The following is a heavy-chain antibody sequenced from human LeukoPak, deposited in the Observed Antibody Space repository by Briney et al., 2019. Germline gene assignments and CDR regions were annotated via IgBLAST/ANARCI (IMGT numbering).Heavy chain of an antibody. CDR2: ISYSGST. V-gene: IGHV4-61*01. CDR3: ARQGYCSSDSCYSSDWFDP. D-gene: IGHD2-2*01. J-gene: IGHJ5*02. CDR1: GGSVSSGNYY. Sequence: PSETLPLTCTVSGGSVSSGNYYWSWTRQPPGKGLEWIGYISYSGSTKYNPSLESRVTISVDTSKNQFSLKLSSVTAADTAVYYCARQGYCSSDSCYSSDWFDPWGQGTLVTVSS.